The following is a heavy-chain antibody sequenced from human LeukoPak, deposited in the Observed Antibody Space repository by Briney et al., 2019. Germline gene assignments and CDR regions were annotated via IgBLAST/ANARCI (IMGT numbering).Heavy chain of an antibody. Sequence: SETLSLTCTVAGGSISSYCWSWIRQPPGKGLEWIGYIYYSGCTNYNPPLKSRATTLVDTSKKQFSLKLRAVAAADTAAFYCANYTPGYVGGVGWFDPWGQGTLVTVSS. CDR2: IYYSGCT. D-gene: IGHD3-3*01. CDR1: GGSISSYC. J-gene: IGHJ5*02. CDR3: ANYTPGYVGGVGWFDP. V-gene: IGHV4-59*08.